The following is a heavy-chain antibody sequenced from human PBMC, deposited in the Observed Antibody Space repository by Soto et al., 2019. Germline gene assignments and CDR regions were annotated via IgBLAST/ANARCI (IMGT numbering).Heavy chain of an antibody. CDR2: IYYSGST. Sequence: QLQLQESGPGLVKPSETLSLTCTVSGGSISSSSYYWGWIRQPPGKGLEWIGSIYYSGSTYYNPTPTSRVTISVDTSKTQFSLKLSSVTAADTAVYYCARDGRFLEWSPNWFDPWGQGTLVTVSS. J-gene: IGHJ5*02. CDR3: ARDGRFLEWSPNWFDP. V-gene: IGHV4-39*02. CDR1: GGSISSSSYY. D-gene: IGHD3-3*01.